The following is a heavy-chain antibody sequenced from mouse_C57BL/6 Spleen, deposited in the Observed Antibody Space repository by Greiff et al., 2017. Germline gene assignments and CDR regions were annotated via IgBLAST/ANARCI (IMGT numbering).Heavy chain of an antibody. Sequence: EVMLVESGGGLVQPGGSMKLSCAASGFTFSDAWMDWVRQSPEKGLEWVAEIRNKANNHATYYAESVKGRFTITRDESKSSVYLQMNSLRAEDTGIYYCTRWGITTVVESYAMDYWGQGTSVTVSS. CDR1: GFTFSDAW. V-gene: IGHV6-6*01. CDR2: IRNKANNHAT. J-gene: IGHJ4*01. CDR3: TRWGITTVVESYAMDY. D-gene: IGHD1-1*01.